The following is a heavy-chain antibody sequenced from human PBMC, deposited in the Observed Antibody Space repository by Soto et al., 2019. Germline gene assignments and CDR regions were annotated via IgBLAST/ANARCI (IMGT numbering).Heavy chain of an antibody. D-gene: IGHD2-15*01. CDR1: GFTFDTAW. Sequence: PGGSLRLSCAASGFTFDTAWMSWVRQAPGKGLEWVGRIKSKTDGGTTDYAAPVKGRFTISRDDSKTTLYLQMNSLKTEDTAVYYCTTDCSGGSCYPGAYYYYYGMGVWGQGTTVTVSS. V-gene: IGHV3-15*01. CDR3: TTDCSGGSCYPGAYYYYYGMGV. J-gene: IGHJ6*02. CDR2: IKSKTDGGTT.